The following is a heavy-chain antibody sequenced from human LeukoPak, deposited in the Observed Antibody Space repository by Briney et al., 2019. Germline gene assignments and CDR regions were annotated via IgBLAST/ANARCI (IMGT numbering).Heavy chain of an antibody. V-gene: IGHV3-73*01. CDR3: TSTSDYGGAGYGY. CDR1: GFIFSGSG. CDR2: FRTKTHGYET. D-gene: IGHD4-23*01. J-gene: IGHJ4*02. Sequence: GWDLSLSCASSGFIFSGSGMYWVRLAAGKGLEWVVLFRTKTHGYETTYAASVKGRFTISRGDSKNTAYLQMNSLKTEDTAVYYCTSTSDYGGAGYGYWGQGSLVTVSS.